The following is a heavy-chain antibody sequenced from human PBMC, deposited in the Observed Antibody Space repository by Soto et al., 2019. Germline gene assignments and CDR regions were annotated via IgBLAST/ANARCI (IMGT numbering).Heavy chain of an antibody. D-gene: IGHD3-10*01. CDR3: AVYGSGIIVAFDI. CDR2: ISSNGGST. V-gene: IGHV3-64D*06. J-gene: IGHJ3*02. CDR1: GFTFSSYA. Sequence: GGSLRLSCSASGFTFSSYAMHWVRQAPGKGLEYVSAISSNGGSTYYADSVKGRFTISRDNSKNTLYLQMSSLRAEDTAVYYCAVYGSGIIVAFDIWGQGTMVTVSS.